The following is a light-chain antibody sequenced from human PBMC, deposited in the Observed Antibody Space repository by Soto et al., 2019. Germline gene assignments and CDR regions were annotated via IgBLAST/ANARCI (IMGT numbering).Light chain of an antibody. J-gene: IGKJ4*01. V-gene: IGKV1D-16*01. CDR2: AAS. Sequence: LSASVGYRITITCRASQGIDSWLAWYQQRPEKAPKPLIYAASSLQRGVPSRFSGSGSGTDFTLTISSLQPEDFGTYFCQQYNSYPLTFCG. CDR1: QGIDSW. CDR3: QQYNSYPLT.